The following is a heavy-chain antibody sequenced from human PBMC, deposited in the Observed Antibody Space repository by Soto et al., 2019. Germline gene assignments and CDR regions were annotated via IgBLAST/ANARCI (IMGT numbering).Heavy chain of an antibody. Sequence: PLEILSLTCTVSGGSIISYYWSWIRQPPGKGLEWIGYIYYSGSTNYNPSLKSRVSISVDTSKNQFSLKLSSVTAADTAVYYCARRYGGNFDYWGQGTLVTVPQ. CDR2: IYYSGST. D-gene: IGHD1-26*01. CDR1: GGSIISYY. CDR3: ARRYGGNFDY. V-gene: IGHV4-59*01. J-gene: IGHJ4*02.